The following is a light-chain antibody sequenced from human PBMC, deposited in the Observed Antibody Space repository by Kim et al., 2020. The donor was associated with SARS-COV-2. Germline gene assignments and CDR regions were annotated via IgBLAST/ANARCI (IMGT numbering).Light chain of an antibody. CDR1: QSVSSSY. Sequence: EIVLMQSPGTLSLSPGERATLSCRASQSVSSSYLAWYQQRPGQAPRLLIYGASSRATGIPDRFSGSGSGTDFTLTISRLEPEDFAVYYCQQHGSSPRTFGQGTKVDIK. CDR2: GAS. CDR3: QQHGSSPRT. V-gene: IGKV3-20*01. J-gene: IGKJ1*01.